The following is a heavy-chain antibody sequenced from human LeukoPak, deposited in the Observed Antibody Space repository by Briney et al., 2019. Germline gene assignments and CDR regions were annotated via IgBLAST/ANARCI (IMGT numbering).Heavy chain of an antibody. CDR2: INPNSGGT. J-gene: IGHJ6*03. Sequence: ASVKVPCKASGYTFTGYYMHWVRQAPGQGLEWMGWINPNSGGTNYAQKFQGRATMTRDASISTAYMELSRLRSDDTAVYYCARARLTYCSGGSCYSGSYMDVWGKGTTVTVSS. D-gene: IGHD2-15*01. V-gene: IGHV1-2*02. CDR3: ARARLTYCSGGSCYSGSYMDV. CDR1: GYTFTGYY.